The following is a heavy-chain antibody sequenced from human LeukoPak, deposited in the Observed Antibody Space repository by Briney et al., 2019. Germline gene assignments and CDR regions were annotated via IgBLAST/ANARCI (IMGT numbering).Heavy chain of an antibody. CDR2: ISGSGSTI. Sequence: GGSLRLSCAASGFTFSSYAMSWVRQAPGKGLEWVSYISGSGSTIYYADSVKGRFTISRDNAKNSLYLQMNSLRAEDTAVYYCARGDGGYYYGMDVWGRGTTVTVSS. CDR1: GFTFSSYA. J-gene: IGHJ6*02. D-gene: IGHD5-24*01. CDR3: ARGDGGYYYGMDV. V-gene: IGHV3-48*03.